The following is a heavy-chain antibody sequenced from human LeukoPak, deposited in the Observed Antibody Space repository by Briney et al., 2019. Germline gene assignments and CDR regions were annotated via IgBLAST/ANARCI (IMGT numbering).Heavy chain of an antibody. J-gene: IGHJ4*02. D-gene: IGHD3-3*01. V-gene: IGHV1-2*02. CDR1: GYTFTAYY. CDR3: ARVGKFSEYDFWSGHDPWYFDY. CDR2: INPNSGGT. Sequence: GASVKVSCKASGYTFTAYYMHWVRQAPGQGLEWMGWINPNSGGTDYAQRFRGRVTMTRDTSISTAYMEVSSLRSDDTAIYYCARVGKFSEYDFWSGHDPWYFDYWGQGTLVTVSS.